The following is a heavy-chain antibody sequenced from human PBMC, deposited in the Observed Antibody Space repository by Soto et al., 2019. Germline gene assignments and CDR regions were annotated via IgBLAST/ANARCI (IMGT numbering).Heavy chain of an antibody. CDR1: GYTFSDSA. V-gene: IGHV3-73*02. CDR3: ARLWSEREPNFDY. Sequence: EVQLVESGGGLVQPGGSLKLSCAASGYTFSDSAMHWVRQASGKGLEWVGRIRSKANSYATVYAASVKGRFTISRDDSKNTAYLQMNSLKTEDTAVYYCARLWSEREPNFDYWGQGTQVSVSS. CDR2: IRSKANSYAT. D-gene: IGHD1-26*01. J-gene: IGHJ4*02.